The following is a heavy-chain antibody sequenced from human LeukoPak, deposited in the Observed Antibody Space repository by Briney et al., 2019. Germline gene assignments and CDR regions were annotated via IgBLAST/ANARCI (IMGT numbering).Heavy chain of an antibody. CDR2: ISAYNGNT. CDR3: ARFGLVRGHFDY. D-gene: IGHD3-10*01. CDR1: GYTFTSYG. J-gene: IGHJ4*02. V-gene: IGHV1-18*01. Sequence: ASVEVSCKASGYTFTSYGISWVRQAPGQGLEWVGWISAYNGNTNYAQKLQGRVTMTTDTSTSTAYMELRSLRSDDTAVYYCARFGLVRGHFDYWGQGTLVTVSS.